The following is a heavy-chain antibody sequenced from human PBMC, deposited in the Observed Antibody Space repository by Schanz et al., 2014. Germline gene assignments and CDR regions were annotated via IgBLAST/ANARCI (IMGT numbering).Heavy chain of an antibody. CDR3: AKDLVVVTSKSYYHAMEV. J-gene: IGHJ6*02. D-gene: IGHD2-8*02. Sequence: SCAASVFTVRRNYMSWVRQAPGQGLEWVSAIIGRGGNAYYAASVKGRFTISRDKSKHTLYLQMNSLRAEDTNVYYCAKDLVVVTSKSYYHAMEVRGQGRTDADSS. CDR2: IIGRGGNA. CDR1: VFTVRRNY. V-gene: IGHV3-23*01.